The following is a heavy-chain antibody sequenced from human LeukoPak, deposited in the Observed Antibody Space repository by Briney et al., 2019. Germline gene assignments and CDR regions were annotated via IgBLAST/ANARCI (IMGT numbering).Heavy chain of an antibody. J-gene: IGHJ2*01. CDR3: ARQRYGDPNWYFDL. V-gene: IGHV4-31*03. Sequence: PQTLSLTCTVSGGSISSGGYYWSWIRQHPGKGLEWIGYIYYSGSTYYNPSLKSRVTISVVPSKSQFSLKLSSVTAADTAVYYCARQRYGDPNWYFDLWGRGTLVTVSS. CDR2: IYYSGST. D-gene: IGHD4-17*01. CDR1: GGSISSGGYY.